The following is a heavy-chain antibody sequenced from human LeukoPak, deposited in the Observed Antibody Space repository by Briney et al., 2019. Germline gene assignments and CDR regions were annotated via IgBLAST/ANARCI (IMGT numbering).Heavy chain of an antibody. CDR1: GGTFSSYA. D-gene: IGHD2-2*01. CDR3: ASSHRDSVPAAIGY. CDR2: IIPIFGTA. Sequence: SVKVSCKASGGTFSSYAISWVRQAPGQGLEWMGGIIPIFGTANYAQKFRGRVTITADESTSTAYMELSSLSSEDTAVYYCASSHRDSVPAAIGYWGQGTLVTVSS. J-gene: IGHJ4*02. V-gene: IGHV1-69*01.